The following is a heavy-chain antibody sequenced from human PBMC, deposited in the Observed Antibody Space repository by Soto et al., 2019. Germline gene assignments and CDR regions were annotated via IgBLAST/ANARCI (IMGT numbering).Heavy chain of an antibody. V-gene: IGHV1-2*02. D-gene: IGHD2-21*02. CDR1: GYTFTGYY. Sequence: ASVKVSCKASGYTFTGYYMHWVRQAPGQGLEWMGWINPNSGGTNYAQKFQGRVTMTRDTSISTAYMELSRLRSDDTGGYYCAREWAYCGGDCYSAFDIWGQGTMVTVSS. J-gene: IGHJ3*02. CDR2: INPNSGGT. CDR3: AREWAYCGGDCYSAFDI.